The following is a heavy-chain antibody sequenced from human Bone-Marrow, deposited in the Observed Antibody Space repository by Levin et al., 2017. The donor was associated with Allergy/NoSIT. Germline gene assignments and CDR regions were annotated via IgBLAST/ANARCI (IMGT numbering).Heavy chain of an antibody. Sequence: GESLKISCAASGFSFSNSAMSWVRQAPGKGLAWVSAISGTGQNTYYADSVKGRFTISRDNSKNTLYLEMSSLRAEDTAVYHCAKFVSGWYLIDTWGQGTLVTVSS. CDR2: ISGTGQNT. J-gene: IGHJ5*02. CDR1: GFSFSNSA. CDR3: AKFVSGWYLIDT. V-gene: IGHV3-23*01. D-gene: IGHD6-19*01.